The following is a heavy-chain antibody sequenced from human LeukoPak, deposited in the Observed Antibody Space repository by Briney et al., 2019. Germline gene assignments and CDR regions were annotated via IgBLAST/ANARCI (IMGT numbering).Heavy chain of an antibody. CDR2: TSGSGDDT. D-gene: IGHD2-15*01. J-gene: IGHJ4*02. CDR3: AKKRSSGGATQFDY. Sequence: PGGSLRLSCAAPGFTFSSYAMSWVRQAPGKGLEWVSSTSGSGDDTYYADSVKGRFTLSRDNSKNTLYLQMNSLRADDTAVYYCAKKRSSGGATQFDYWGQGTLVTVSS. V-gene: IGHV3-23*01. CDR1: GFTFSSYA.